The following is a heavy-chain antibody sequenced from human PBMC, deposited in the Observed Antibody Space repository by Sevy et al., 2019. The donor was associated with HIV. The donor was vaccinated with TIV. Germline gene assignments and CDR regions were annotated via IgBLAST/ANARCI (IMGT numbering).Heavy chain of an antibody. D-gene: IGHD6-13*01. J-gene: IGHJ3*02. CDR3: ARDRDSSSWYMTADAFDI. CDR1: GFTVSSNY. Sequence: GSLRLSCAASGFTVSSNYMSWVRQAPGKGLEWVSVIYSGGSTYYADSVKGRFTISRDNSKNTLYLQMNSLRAEDTAVYYCARDRDSSSWYMTADAFDIWAKGQWSPSPQ. CDR2: IYSGGST. V-gene: IGHV3-66*01.